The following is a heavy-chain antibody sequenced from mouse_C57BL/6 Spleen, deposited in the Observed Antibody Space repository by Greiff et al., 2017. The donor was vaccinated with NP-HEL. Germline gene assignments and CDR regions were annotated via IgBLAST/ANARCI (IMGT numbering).Heavy chain of an antibody. CDR1: GYSFTGYY. V-gene: IGHV1-42*01. CDR2: INPSTGGT. CDR3: ARLGYSNYPYAMDY. D-gene: IGHD2-5*01. Sequence: VQLQQSGPELVKPGASVKISCKASGYSFTGYYMNWVKQSPEKSLEWIGEINPSTGGTTYNQKFKAKATLTVDKSSSTAYMQLKSLTSEDSAVYYCARLGYSNYPYAMDYWGQGTSVTVSS. J-gene: IGHJ4*01.